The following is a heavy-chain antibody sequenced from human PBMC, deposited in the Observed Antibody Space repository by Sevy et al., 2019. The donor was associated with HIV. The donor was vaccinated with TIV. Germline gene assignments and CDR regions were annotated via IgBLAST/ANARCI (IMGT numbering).Heavy chain of an antibody. V-gene: IGHV3-21*01. D-gene: IGHD1-1*01. Sequence: GGSLRLSCAASGFTFGSYSMTWVRQAPGKGLEWVTCISSTSAYINYADSVKGRFTISRDNAKNLLYLQMDSLRAEDTAVYYCARAVLEISTWRSDYWGQGTLVTISS. CDR3: ARAVLEISTWRSDY. CDR1: GFTFGSYS. CDR2: ISSTSAYI. J-gene: IGHJ4*02.